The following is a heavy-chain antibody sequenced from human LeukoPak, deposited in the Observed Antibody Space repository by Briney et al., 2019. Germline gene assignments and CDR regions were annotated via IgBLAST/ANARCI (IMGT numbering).Heavy chain of an antibody. D-gene: IGHD6-6*01. CDR3: ARRPSIAARPGFDY. CDR2: INHSGST. CDR1: GGSFSGYY. J-gene: IGHJ4*02. Sequence: SGTLSLTCAVYGGSFSGYYWSWIRQPPGKGLEWIGEINHSGSTNYNPSLKSRVTISVDTSKNQFSLKLSSATAADTAVYYCARRPSIAARPGFDYWGQGTLVTVSS. V-gene: IGHV4-34*01.